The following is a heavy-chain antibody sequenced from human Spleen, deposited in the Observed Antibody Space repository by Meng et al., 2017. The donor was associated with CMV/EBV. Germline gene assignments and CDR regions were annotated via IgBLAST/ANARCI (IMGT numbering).Heavy chain of an antibody. J-gene: IGHJ6*02. V-gene: IGHV4-59*01. CDR3: ARDVPRHFGYVYYGMDV. CDR1: GGSISSYY. CDR2: IFYTGST. D-gene: IGHD5-12*01. Sequence: SETLSLTCTVSGGSISSYYWTWLRQPPGKGLEWIGYIFYTGSTNYNPSLKSRVSISVDSSKNQFPLKVNSVAAADTAVYYCARDVPRHFGYVYYGMDVWGQGTTVTVSS.